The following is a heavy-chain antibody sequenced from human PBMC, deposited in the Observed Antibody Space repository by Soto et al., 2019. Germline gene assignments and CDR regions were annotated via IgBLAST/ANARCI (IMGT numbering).Heavy chain of an antibody. CDR3: ARVRDSSGPLQAFDI. J-gene: IGHJ3*02. V-gene: IGHV1-2*04. Sequence: ASVKVSCKASGYTFTGYYMHWVRQAPGQGLEWMGWINPNSGGTNYAQKFQGWVTMTRDTSISTAYMELSRLRSDDTAVYYCARVRDSSGPLQAFDIWGQGTMVTVSS. CDR1: GYTFTGYY. D-gene: IGHD3-22*01. CDR2: INPNSGGT.